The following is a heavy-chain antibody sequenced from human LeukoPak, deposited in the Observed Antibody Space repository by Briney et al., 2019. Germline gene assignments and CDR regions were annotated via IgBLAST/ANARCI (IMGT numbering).Heavy chain of an antibody. Sequence: PGGSLRLSCAASGFTFSNAWMTWVRQAPGKGLEWVGRIKSKTDGGTPDYAAPVKGRFSISRDDSKTTLYLQMNSLKTEDTAVYYCTTDSPLVRGGIIPSPWGQGTLVTVSS. CDR2: IKSKTDGGTP. CDR3: TTDSPLVRGGIIPSP. CDR1: GFTFSNAW. J-gene: IGHJ5*02. V-gene: IGHV3-15*01. D-gene: IGHD3-10*01.